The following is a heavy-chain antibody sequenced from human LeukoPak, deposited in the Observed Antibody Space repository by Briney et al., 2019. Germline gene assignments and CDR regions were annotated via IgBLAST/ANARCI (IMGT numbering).Heavy chain of an antibody. CDR2: INTNTGNP. J-gene: IGHJ6*03. Sequence: AASVKVSCKASGYTFTSYAMNWVRQAPGQGLEWMGWINTNTGNPTYAQGFTGRFVFSLDTSVSTAYLQISSLKAEDTAVYYCXXXXXXXXLTGYSEPSGDMDVWGKGTTVTVSS. CDR3: XXXXXXXXLTGYSEPSGDMDV. D-gene: IGHD3-9*01. CDR1: GYTFTSYA. V-gene: IGHV7-4-1*02.